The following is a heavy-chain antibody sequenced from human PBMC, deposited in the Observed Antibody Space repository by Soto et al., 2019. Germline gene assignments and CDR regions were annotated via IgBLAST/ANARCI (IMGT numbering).Heavy chain of an antibody. CDR3: ARGTVYVPFLFPCLDV. J-gene: IGHJ6*02. D-gene: IGHD3-10*02. CDR1: GESLSAYY. Sequence: QVHLQQWGAGLLRPSETLSLTCAVYGESLSAYYWTWIRQPPGKGLEWFGEINQSGSTNYNPSLKSRVTMSADTSKKHFSLKVTSVTAADTAVYYCARGTVYVPFLFPCLDVWGQGTTVTVSS. V-gene: IGHV4-34*01. CDR2: INQSGST.